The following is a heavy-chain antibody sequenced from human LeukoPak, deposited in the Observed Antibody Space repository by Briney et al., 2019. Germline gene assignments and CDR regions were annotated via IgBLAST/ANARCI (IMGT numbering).Heavy chain of an antibody. V-gene: IGHV1-24*01. J-gene: IGHJ4*02. D-gene: IGHD4/OR15-4a*01. CDR2: FDPEDGET. CDR3: ATRPLTIRSFDY. Sequence: ASAKVSCKVSGYTLTELSMHWVRQAPGKGLEWMGGFDPEDGETIYAQKFQGRVTMTEDTSTDTAYMELSSLRSEDTAVYYCATRPLTIRSFDYWGQGTLVTVSS. CDR1: GYTLTELS.